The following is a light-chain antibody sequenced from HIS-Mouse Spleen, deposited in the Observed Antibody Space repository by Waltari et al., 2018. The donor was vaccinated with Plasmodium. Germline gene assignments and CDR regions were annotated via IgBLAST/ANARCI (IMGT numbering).Light chain of an antibody. CDR3: SSYTSSSTHVV. CDR2: DVS. J-gene: IGLJ2*01. V-gene: IGLV2-14*03. CDR1: SSDVGGYNY. Sequence: QSALTQPASVSGSPGQSITISCTGTSSDVGGYNYVSWYQQHPGKAPKLLIYDVSNRPLGVSNRFSGSKSGNTASLTISGLQAEDEADYYGSSYTSSSTHVVFGGGTKLTVL.